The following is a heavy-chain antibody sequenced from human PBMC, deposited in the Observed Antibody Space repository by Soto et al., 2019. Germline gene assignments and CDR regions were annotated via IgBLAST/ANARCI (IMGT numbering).Heavy chain of an antibody. CDR3: ARDPIYCDSSGYPGCWFDP. CDR1: GGTFSSYA. D-gene: IGHD3-22*01. J-gene: IGHJ5*02. V-gene: IGHV1-69*13. CDR2: IIPIFGTA. Sequence: SVKVSCKASGGTFSSYAISWVRQAPGQGLKWMGGIIPIFGTANYAQKFQGRVTITADESTSTAYMELSSLRSEDTAVYYCARDPIYCDSSGYPGCWFDPWGQGTLVTVSS.